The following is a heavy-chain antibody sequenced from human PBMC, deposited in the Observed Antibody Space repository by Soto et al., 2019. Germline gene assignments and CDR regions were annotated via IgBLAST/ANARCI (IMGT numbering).Heavy chain of an antibody. D-gene: IGHD6-6*01. CDR3: AKFSAHSMYDISSAPDY. CDR2: IYYSGST. CDR1: GGSISSGGYY. Sequence: SETLSLTCTVSGGSISSGGYYWSWIRQHPGKGLEWIGYIYYSGSTYYNPSLKSRVTISVDTSKNQFSLKLSSVTAEDTAVYYCAKFSAHSMYDISSAPDYWGQGTLVTVSS. V-gene: IGHV4-31*03. J-gene: IGHJ4*02.